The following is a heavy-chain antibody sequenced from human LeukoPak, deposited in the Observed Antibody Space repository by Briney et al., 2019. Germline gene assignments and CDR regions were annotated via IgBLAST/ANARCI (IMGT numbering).Heavy chain of an antibody. V-gene: IGHV1-3*03. D-gene: IGHD3-10*01. CDR2: INAGNGNT. J-gene: IGHJ4*02. CDR1: GYTFTSYA. Sequence: ASVKVSCKASGYTFTSYAMHWVRQAPGQRLEWMGWINAGNGNTKYSQEFQGRVTITRDTSASTAYMELSSLRSEDMAVYYCARDFAYYGSGSYYNLDHWGQGTLVTVSS. CDR3: ARDFAYYGSGSYYNLDH.